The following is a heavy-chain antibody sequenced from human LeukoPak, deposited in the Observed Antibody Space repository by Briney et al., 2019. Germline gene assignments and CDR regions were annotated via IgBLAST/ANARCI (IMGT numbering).Heavy chain of an antibody. CDR2: IYYSGST. CDR1: GGSISSGDYY. J-gene: IGHJ4*02. CDR3: TRVVSASRITIFGVVIDYFDY. D-gene: IGHD3-3*01. Sequence: SQTLSLTCTVSGGSISSGDYYWSWIRQPPGKGLEWIGYIYYSGSTYYNPSLKSRVTISVDTSKNQFSLKLSSVTAADTAVYYCTRVVSASRITIFGVVIDYFDYWGQGTLVTVSS. V-gene: IGHV4-30-4*08.